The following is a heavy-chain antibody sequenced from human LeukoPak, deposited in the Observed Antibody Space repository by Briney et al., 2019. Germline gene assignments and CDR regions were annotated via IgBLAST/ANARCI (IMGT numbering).Heavy chain of an antibody. J-gene: IGHJ4*02. CDR1: GYTFTGYY. Sequence: ASVKVSCKASGYTFTGYYMHWVRQAPGQGLEWMGWINPNSGGTNYAQKFQGRVTMTRDTSISTAYMELSSLRSEDTAVYYCARGARVRGVTKGFDYWGQGTLVTVSS. CDR2: INPNSGGT. CDR3: ARGARVRGVTKGFDY. D-gene: IGHD3-10*01. V-gene: IGHV1-2*02.